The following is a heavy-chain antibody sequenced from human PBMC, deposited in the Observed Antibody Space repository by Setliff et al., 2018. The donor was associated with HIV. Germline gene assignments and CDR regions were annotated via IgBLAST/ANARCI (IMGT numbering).Heavy chain of an antibody. CDR1: GFTFSWYG. CDR2: ISFDGSDK. Sequence: GSLRLSCAASGFTFSWYGMDWVRQAPGKGLEWVAVISFDGSDKYYADSVKGRFIISRDTSKNTLYLQMSCLRPDDTAIYYCVKPYTGYYYDGSVYDDFWGQGTLVTVSS. D-gene: IGHD3-22*01. CDR3: VKPYTGYYYDGSVYDDF. V-gene: IGHV3-30*14. J-gene: IGHJ4*02.